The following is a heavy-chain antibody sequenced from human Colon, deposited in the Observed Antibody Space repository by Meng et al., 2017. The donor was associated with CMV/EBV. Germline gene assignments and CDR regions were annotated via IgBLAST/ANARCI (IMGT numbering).Heavy chain of an antibody. CDR2: IYYSGST. CDR3: ARDLSWLGLYYFDY. Sequence: GSLRLSCTVSGGSITAYYWGWIRQPPGKGLEWIGSIYYSGSTYYNPSLKSRVTISVDTSKNQFSLKLSSVTAADTAVYYCARDLSWLGLYYFDYWGQGTLVTVSS. J-gene: IGHJ4*02. D-gene: IGHD6-19*01. CDR1: GGSITAYY. V-gene: IGHV4-39*07.